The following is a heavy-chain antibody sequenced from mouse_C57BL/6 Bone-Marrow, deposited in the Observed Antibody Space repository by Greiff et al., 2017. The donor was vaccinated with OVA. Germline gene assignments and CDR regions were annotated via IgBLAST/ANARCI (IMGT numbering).Heavy chain of an antibody. CDR3: AAFTTLDY. CDR1: GYTFTSYW. V-gene: IGHV1-64*01. CDR2: IHPNSGST. J-gene: IGHJ2*01. D-gene: IGHD1-1*01. Sequence: QVQLQQPGAELVKPGASVKLSCKASGYTFTSYWLHWVKQRPGQGLEWIGMIHPNSGSTNYNEKFKSKATLTVDKSSSTAYMQLSSLTAEDAAVYYCAAFTTLDYWGQGTTLTVSS.